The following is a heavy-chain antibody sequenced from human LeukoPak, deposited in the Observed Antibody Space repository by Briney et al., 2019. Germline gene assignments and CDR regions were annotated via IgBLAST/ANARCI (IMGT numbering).Heavy chain of an antibody. J-gene: IGHJ6*04. D-gene: IGHD3-10*01. CDR3: ARDGSMVRGVIITDYGMDV. V-gene: IGHV3-30*04. Sequence: PGRSLRLSCAASGFTFSSYAMHWVRQAPGKGLEWVAVISYDGSNKYYADSVKGRFTISRDNFKNTLYLQMNSLRAEDTAVYYCARDGSMVRGVIITDYGMDVWGKGTTVTVSS. CDR1: GFTFSSYA. CDR2: ISYDGSNK.